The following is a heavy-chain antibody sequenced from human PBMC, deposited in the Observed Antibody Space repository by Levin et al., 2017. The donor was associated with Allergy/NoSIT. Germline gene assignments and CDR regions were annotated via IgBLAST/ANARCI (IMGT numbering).Heavy chain of an antibody. V-gene: IGHV3-23*01. J-gene: IGHJ4*02. CDR3: AKGVSYYDSSGYYYV. Sequence: SCAASGFTFTSYAMTWVRQAPGKGLEWVSTISGSGATTYYADSVKGRFTISRDNSRNTLYLQMNSLRAEDTAVFYCAKGVSYYDSSGYYYVWGQGTLVTVSS. CDR2: ISGSGATT. CDR1: GFTFTSYA. D-gene: IGHD3-22*01.